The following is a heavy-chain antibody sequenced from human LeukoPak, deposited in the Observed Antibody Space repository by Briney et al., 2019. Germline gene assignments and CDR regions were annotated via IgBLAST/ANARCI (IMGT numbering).Heavy chain of an antibody. V-gene: IGHV1-2*02. CDR3: ARAYYGDYYYYGMDV. CDR2: INPNSGGT. D-gene: IGHD4-17*01. J-gene: IGHJ6*02. CDR1: GYTFTGYY. Sequence: GASVQVSCKASGYTFTGYYMHWVRQAPGQGLEWMAWINPNSGGTNYAQKFQGRVTMTRDTSISTAYMNLSRLRSDDTAVYYCARAYYGDYYYYGMDVWGQGTTVADSS.